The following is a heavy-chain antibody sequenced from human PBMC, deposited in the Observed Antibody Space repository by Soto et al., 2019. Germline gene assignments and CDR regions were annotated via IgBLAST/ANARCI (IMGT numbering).Heavy chain of an antibody. J-gene: IGHJ4*02. CDR2: IYYSGST. D-gene: IGHD3-10*01. CDR1: GGSISSSSYY. CDR3: ARLGYYYGSGSYPSDY. V-gene: IGHV4-39*01. Sequence: QLQLQESGPGLVKPSETLSLTCTVSGGSISSSSYYWGWIRQPPGKGLEWIGSIYYSGSTYYNPSLKSRVTLSVDTSKNQFSLKLSSVTAADTAVYYCARLGYYYGSGSYPSDYWGQGTLVTVSS.